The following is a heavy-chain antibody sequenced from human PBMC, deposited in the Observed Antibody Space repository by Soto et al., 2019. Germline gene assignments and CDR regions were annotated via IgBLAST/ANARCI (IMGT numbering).Heavy chain of an antibody. CDR2: ISSSSSYI. V-gene: IGHV3-21*01. Sequence: GAPLRLSCAASGFTFSSYSMNWVHQAPGKGLEWVSSISSSSSYIYCADSVKGRFTVARDKAKNSLYLQMNSLRAEDTAVYYCAAGRRDFDYWGQGTLVTVSS. D-gene: IGHD6-13*01. J-gene: IGHJ4*02. CDR1: GFTFSSYS. CDR3: AAGRRDFDY.